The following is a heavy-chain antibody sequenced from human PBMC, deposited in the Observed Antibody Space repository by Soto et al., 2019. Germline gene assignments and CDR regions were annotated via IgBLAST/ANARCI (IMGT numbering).Heavy chain of an antibody. CDR2: ISYDGSNK. Sequence: QVQLVESGGGVVQPGRSLRLSCAASGFTFSSYGMHWVRQAPGKGLEWVAVISYDGSNKYYADYVKGRFTISRDNSKNTLYLQMNSLRAEDTAVYYCAKDTCDSGGDCSAYWYFDLWGLGTLVTVSS. CDR3: AKDTCDSGGDCSAYWYFDL. D-gene: IGHD2-21*01. CDR1: GFTFSSYG. J-gene: IGHJ2*01. V-gene: IGHV3-30*18.